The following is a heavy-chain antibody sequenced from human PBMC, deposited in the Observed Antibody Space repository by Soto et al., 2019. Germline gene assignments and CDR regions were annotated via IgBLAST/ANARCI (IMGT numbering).Heavy chain of an antibody. J-gene: IGHJ4*02. D-gene: IGHD5-12*01. Sequence: SETLSLTCTVSGGSISSNYWGWIRQPPGKGLEWIVYVFYSGHSDYNPSLKSRVTISVDTSKNQFSLKMTSVTAADTALYYCATGVATTEWDSWGQGTLVTVSS. CDR1: GGSISSNY. CDR2: VFYSGHS. V-gene: IGHV4-59*08. CDR3: ATGVATTEWDS.